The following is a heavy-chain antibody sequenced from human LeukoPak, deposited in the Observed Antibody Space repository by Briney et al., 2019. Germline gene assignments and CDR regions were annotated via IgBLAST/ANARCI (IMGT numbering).Heavy chain of an antibody. V-gene: IGHV1-2*02. CDR2: INPNSGGT. CDR1: GYTFTGYY. CDR3: ARDDCSSTSCSRFFDY. D-gene: IGHD2-2*01. J-gene: IGHJ4*02. Sequence: GASVKVSCKASGYTFTGYYMRWVRQAPGQGLEWMGWINPNSGGTNYAQKFQGRVTMTRDTSISTAYMELSRLRSDDTAVYYCARDDCSSTSCSRFFDYWGQGTLVTVSS.